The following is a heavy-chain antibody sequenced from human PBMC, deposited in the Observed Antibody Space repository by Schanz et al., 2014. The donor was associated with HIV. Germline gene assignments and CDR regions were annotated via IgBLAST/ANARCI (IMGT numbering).Heavy chain of an antibody. Sequence: QVQLVESGGRVVQPGRSLRLSCAASGFTFSTYGMHWGRQAPGKGREWGEIKRNDGSNKYYADSVKGRFTISRDNSKNTLYLQMNSLRAEDRAVYYCARGSGPYYYYYGMDVWGQGTTVTVSS. CDR1: GFTFSTYG. CDR3: ARGSGPYYYYYGMDV. CDR2: KRNDGSNK. D-gene: IGHD3-10*01. J-gene: IGHJ6*02. V-gene: IGHV3-33*01.